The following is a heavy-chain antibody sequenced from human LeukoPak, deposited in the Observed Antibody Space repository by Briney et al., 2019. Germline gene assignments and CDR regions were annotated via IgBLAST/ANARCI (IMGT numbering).Heavy chain of an antibody. Sequence: GASVKVSCKASGYTFTGYYLHWVRQAPGQGLEWMGWIYPNTGGTRSTQKFQGRVSMTRDTSITTAYMEIHRLTSDDTAIYYCARDSECSGDSCYWRSPNYYMDVWGKGTSVTVSS. CDR2: IYPNTGGT. CDR3: ARDSECSGDSCYWRSPNYYMDV. J-gene: IGHJ6*03. D-gene: IGHD2-15*01. V-gene: IGHV1-2*02. CDR1: GYTFTGYY.